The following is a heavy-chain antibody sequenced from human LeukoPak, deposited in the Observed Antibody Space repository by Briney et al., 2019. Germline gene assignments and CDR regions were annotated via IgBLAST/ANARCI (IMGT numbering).Heavy chain of an antibody. CDR1: GLTFSSDA. V-gene: IGHV3-21*01. D-gene: IGHD6-13*01. CDR2: ISSSSSYI. Sequence: PGGSLRLSCAAPGLTFSSDAMNWVRQAPGKGLEWVSSISSSSSYIYYADSVKGRFTISRDNAKNSLYLQMNSLRAEDTAVYYCARGIAAAGTPGYWGQGTLVTVSS. J-gene: IGHJ4*02. CDR3: ARGIAAAGTPGY.